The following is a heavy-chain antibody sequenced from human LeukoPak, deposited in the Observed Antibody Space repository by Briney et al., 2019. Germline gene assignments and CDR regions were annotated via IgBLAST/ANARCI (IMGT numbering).Heavy chain of an antibody. Sequence: SVKVSCKASGGTFSSYAISWVRQAPGQGLEWMGGIIPIFGTANYAQKFQGRVTITTDESTSTAYMELSSLRSEDTAVYYCLRDALRPRLTPDYWGQGTLVTVSS. J-gene: IGHJ4*02. CDR3: LRDALRPRLTPDY. CDR1: GGTFSSYA. D-gene: IGHD2-15*01. CDR2: IIPIFGTA. V-gene: IGHV1-69*05.